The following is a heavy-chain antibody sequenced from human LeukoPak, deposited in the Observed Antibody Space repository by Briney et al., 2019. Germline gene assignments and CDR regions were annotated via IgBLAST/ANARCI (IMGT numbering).Heavy chain of an antibody. CDR2: IYSGGST. CDR3: ARRRSSGWYVDY. J-gene: IGHJ4*02. D-gene: IGHD6-19*01. CDR1: GFTVSSNY. Sequence: GGSLRLSCAASGFTVSSNYMSWVRQAPGKGLEWVSVIYSGGSTYYADSVKGRFTISRDNSKNTLYLQMNSLRAEDTAVYYCARRRSSGWYVDYWGQGTLVTVSS. V-gene: IGHV3-53*01.